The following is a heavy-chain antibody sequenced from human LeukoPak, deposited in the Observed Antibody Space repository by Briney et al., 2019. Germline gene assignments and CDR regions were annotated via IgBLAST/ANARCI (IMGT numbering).Heavy chain of an antibody. D-gene: IGHD4-17*01. CDR2: VWYDGSNK. V-gene: IGHV3-33*01. CDR1: GFTFSSYG. Sequence: GGSLRLSCAASGFTFSSYGMHWVRQAPGKGLEWVAVVWYDGSNKYYADSVKGRFTISRDNSKNTLYLQMNSLRAEDTAVYYCARGPGYGDSDFFDYWGQGTLVTVSS. CDR3: ARGPGYGDSDFFDY. J-gene: IGHJ4*02.